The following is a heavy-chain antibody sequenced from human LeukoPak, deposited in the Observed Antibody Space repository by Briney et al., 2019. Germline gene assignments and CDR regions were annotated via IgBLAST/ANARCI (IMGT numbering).Heavy chain of an antibody. V-gene: IGHV7-4-1*02. CDR1: GYTFTNHA. J-gene: IGHJ4*02. CDR3: ARVPVHGPPYYFDY. CDR2: INTNTGNP. D-gene: IGHD2-8*01. Sequence: ASVKVSCKASGYTFTNHAIKWVRQAPGQGLEWMGWINTNTGNPTYAQGFTGRFVLSVDSSVSTAYLQISSLKAEDTAVYYCARVPVHGPPYYFDYWGQGTLVTVSS.